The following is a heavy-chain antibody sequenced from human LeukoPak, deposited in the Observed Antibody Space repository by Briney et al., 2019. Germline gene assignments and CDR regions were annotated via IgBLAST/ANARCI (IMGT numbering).Heavy chain of an antibody. CDR1: GFTFSNYI. D-gene: IGHD3-10*01. V-gene: IGHV3-21*01. CDR3: ASTISVLWGVIRFFDY. CDR2: ISSSSSSE. J-gene: IGHJ4*02. Sequence: GGSLRLSCAASGFTFSNYIMNWVRQAPGKGLEWVSSISSSSSSEYYAGSVKGRFIISRDNAKNSLYLQMDSLRAEDTAVYYCASTISVLWGVIRFFDYWGQGTLVTVSS.